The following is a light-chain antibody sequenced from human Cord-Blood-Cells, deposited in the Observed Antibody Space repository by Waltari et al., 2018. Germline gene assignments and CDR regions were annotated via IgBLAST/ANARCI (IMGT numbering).Light chain of an antibody. CDR2: GAS. V-gene: IGKV3-15*01. CDR3: HQYNNSSPYT. J-gene: IGKJ5*01. Sequence: EILTKHPAAMLSVSPGKRTTLSCRASQSVSSNLAWYQQKPGQAPRLLIYGASTRATASPARLSGSGSCTEFTLIISSLQAEEYSAYYCHQYNNSSPYTFGQGTRLEIK. CDR1: QSVSSN.